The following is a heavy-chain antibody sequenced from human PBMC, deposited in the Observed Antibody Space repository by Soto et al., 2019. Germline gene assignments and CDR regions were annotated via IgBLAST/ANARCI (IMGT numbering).Heavy chain of an antibody. V-gene: IGHV3-53*01. CDR1: GFIVSHNY. D-gene: IGHD1-20*01. J-gene: IGHJ4*02. CDR2: IYSSGAT. Sequence: GGSLRLSCIPSGFIVSHNYMSWVRQAPGTGLEWVSVIYSSGATYYADSVKGRFTISRDDSKNTLYLQMNRLRAEDTAVYYCARGITGTTFDYWGQGTLVTVSS. CDR3: ARGITGTTFDY.